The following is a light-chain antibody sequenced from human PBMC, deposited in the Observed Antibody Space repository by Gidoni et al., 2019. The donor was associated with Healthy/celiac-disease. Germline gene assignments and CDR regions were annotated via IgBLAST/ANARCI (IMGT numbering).Light chain of an antibody. V-gene: IGKV1-33*01. CDR3: QQYDNLLT. CDR2: DAS. CDR1: QDISNY. Sequence: MDMTQSPSSLSASVGDRVTITCQASQDISNYLNWYQQKPGKAPKLLIYDASNLETGVPSRFSGSGSGTDFTFTISSLQPEDIATYYCQQYDNLLTFGGGTKVEIK. J-gene: IGKJ4*01.